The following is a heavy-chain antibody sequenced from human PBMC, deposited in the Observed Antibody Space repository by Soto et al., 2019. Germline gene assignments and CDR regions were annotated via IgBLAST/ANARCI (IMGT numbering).Heavy chain of an antibody. CDR3: ARGLREAVWFEP. V-gene: IGHV4-59*01. Sequence: SETLSLTCTFSVGSISSYYWSCIRHPPGEGLEWIGYIYYSGSTNYNPSLKSRVTISVDTSKNQFSLKLSSVTAADTAVYYCARGLREAVWFEPWGQATLVIVS. CDR2: IYYSGST. J-gene: IGHJ5*02. D-gene: IGHD6-19*01. CDR1: VGSISSYY.